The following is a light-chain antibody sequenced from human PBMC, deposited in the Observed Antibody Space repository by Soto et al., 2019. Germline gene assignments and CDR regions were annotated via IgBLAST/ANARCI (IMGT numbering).Light chain of an antibody. CDR1: QSVSGTH. CDR2: GAC. CDR3: EQYGSSGP. Sequence: IFTQSPCTLSLHPGNTATLPGGASQSVSGTHLAWYQQNPGQAPRLLIYGACSRATGIPDRFSGRGSGTDFTLTISRLEPEDFAVYYCEQYGSSGPFGQGTKVAIK. J-gene: IGKJ1*01. V-gene: IGKV3-20*01.